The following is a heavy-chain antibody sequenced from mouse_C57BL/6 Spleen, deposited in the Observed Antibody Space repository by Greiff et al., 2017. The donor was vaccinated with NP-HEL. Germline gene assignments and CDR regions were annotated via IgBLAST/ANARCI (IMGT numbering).Heavy chain of an antibody. CDR2: INPNTGGT. Sequence: VQLQQSGPELVKPGASVKLSCTASGFKFTDYYLNWVNQSHGKSLEWIGYINPNTGGTTSTQNFKGKATLTVDKSSSTAYMELRSLTSEDSAVYYCARSRNYYGSRGAMDYWGKGTSVTVSS. D-gene: IGHD1-1*01. J-gene: IGHJ4*01. CDR1: GFKFTDYY. V-gene: IGHV1-26*01. CDR3: ARSRNYYGSRGAMDY.